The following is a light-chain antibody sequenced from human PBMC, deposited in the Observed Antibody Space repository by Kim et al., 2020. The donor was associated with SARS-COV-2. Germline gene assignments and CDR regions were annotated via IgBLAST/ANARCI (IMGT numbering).Light chain of an antibody. CDR1: SRDVGGYNF. V-gene: IGLV2-14*03. CDR2: DVS. J-gene: IGLJ2*01. CDR3: SSYTSSSTVV. Sequence: GQSITLSCTGTSRDVGGYNFVSWYQQHPGKAPKLMIYDVSNRPSGVSNRFSGSKSGNTASLTISGLQAEDEADYYCSSYTSSSTVVFGGGTQLTVL.